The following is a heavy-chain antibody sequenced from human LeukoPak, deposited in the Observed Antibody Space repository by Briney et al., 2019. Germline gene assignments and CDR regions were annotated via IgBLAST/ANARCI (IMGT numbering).Heavy chain of an antibody. D-gene: IGHD3-22*01. J-gene: IGHJ4*02. Sequence: GGSLRLSCAASAFTFSRYGMHWVRQAPGKGLEWVAFIRYDGSNKYYADSVKGRFTISRDNSKNTLYLQMNSLRAEDTAVYYCAKESPYYDSSGYYYGYYEYWGQGTLVTVSS. V-gene: IGHV3-30*02. CDR2: IRYDGSNK. CDR3: AKESPYYDSSGYYYGYYEY. CDR1: AFTFSRYG.